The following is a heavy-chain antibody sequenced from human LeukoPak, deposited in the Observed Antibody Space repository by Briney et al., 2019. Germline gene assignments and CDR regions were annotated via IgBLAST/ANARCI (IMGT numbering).Heavy chain of an antibody. CDR2: IKQDGSDK. Sequence: AGGSLRLSCAASGFTFINYWMSWVRQAPGKGLEWVANIKQDGSDKDYVDSVKGRFTISRDNAKDSLYLQMNSLRVEDTAVYYCARDLAPRVIAAAHRGLDPWGQGTLVTVSS. V-gene: IGHV3-7*01. J-gene: IGHJ5*02. CDR1: GFTFINYW. CDR3: ARDLAPRVIAAAHRGLDP. D-gene: IGHD6-13*01.